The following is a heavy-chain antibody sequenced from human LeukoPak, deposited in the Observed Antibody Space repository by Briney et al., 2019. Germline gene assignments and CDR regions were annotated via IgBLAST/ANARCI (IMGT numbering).Heavy chain of an antibody. CDR2: ISGSGGST. J-gene: IGHJ4*02. CDR3: ARTGYCSSTSCYGPTDY. D-gene: IGHD2-2*01. CDR1: GFTFSSYA. V-gene: IGHV3-23*01. Sequence: PGGSLRLSCAASGFTFSSYAMSWVRQAPGKGLEWDSAISGSGGSTYYADSVKGRFTISRDNSKNTLYLQMNSLRAEDTAVYYCARTGYCSSTSCYGPTDYWGQGTLATVSS.